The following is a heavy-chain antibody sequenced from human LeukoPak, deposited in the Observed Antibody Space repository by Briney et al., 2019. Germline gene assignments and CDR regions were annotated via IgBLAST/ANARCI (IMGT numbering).Heavy chain of an antibody. J-gene: IGHJ4*02. CDR1: GFTFSRLA. CDR3: ARGDGDYASD. CDR2: ISASGP. D-gene: IGHD4-17*01. V-gene: IGHV3-23*01. Sequence: GGSLRLSCAASGFTFSRLAMTWVRQAPGKGLEWVSTISASGPYYADAVKGRFTISRDNSKNTLYLQMNSLRAEDTAVYYCARGDGDYASDWGQGTLVTVSS.